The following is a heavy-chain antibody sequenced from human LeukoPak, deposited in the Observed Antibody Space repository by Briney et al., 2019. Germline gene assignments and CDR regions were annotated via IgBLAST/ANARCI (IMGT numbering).Heavy chain of an antibody. CDR3: SRGIGYCSDFSCHLDP. CDR1: GYTFTSNA. D-gene: IGHD2-15*01. Sequence: ASVKVSCKASGYTFTSNALNWVRQSPGQGLEWMGWINTDSGDPTYAQGFTGRFVFSLDTSVSTAYLQINSLEAEDTAMYYCSRGIGYCSDFSCHLDPWGQGTLVTVSS. CDR2: INTDSGDP. V-gene: IGHV7-4-1*02. J-gene: IGHJ5*02.